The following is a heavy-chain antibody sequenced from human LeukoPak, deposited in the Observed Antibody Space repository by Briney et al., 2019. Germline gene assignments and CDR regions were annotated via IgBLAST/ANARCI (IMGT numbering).Heavy chain of an antibody. CDR3: ARDFRGGYDFWSGYYTPYYFDY. CDR1: GGSFSGYY. Sequence: SETLSLTCAVYGGSFSGYYWSWIRQPPGKGLEWIGESNHSGSTNYNPSLKSRVTVSADTSKSQFSLRVNSVTAADTAVYYCARDFRGGYDFWSGYYTPYYFDYWGQGTLVTVSP. J-gene: IGHJ4*02. D-gene: IGHD3-3*01. V-gene: IGHV4-34*01. CDR2: SNHSGST.